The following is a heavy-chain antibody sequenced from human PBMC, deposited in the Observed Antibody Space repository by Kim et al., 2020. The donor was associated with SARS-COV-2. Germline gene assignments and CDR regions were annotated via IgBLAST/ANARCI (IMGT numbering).Heavy chain of an antibody. CDR1: GFTFSSYA. Sequence: GGSLRLSCAASGFTFSSYAMTWVRQAPGKGLEWVSSITTTVTNSGGTTYYADSVKGRFTISRDNSKNTLYLQMNSLRAEDTAVYYCAKLFGSGTQRYAKHWGQVTLVTVSS. D-gene: IGHD3-10*01. CDR3: AKLFGSGTQRYAKH. V-gene: IGHV3-23*01. CDR2: ITTTVTNSGGTT. J-gene: IGHJ1*01.